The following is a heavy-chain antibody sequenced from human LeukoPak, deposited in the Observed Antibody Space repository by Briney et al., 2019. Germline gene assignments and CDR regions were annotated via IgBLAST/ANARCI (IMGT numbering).Heavy chain of an antibody. V-gene: IGHV3-23*01. CDR2: INENGRKT. D-gene: IGHD6-6*01. CDR1: GRTFSSYA. Sequence: GGSLRLSWAASGRTFSSYAMNWVRQASGKGLEWVSGINENGRKTYYADSVKGRFSISRDNSKNTLYLQMNSLRAEDTAVYYCASISSSSIDYWGQGTLVTVSS. J-gene: IGHJ4*02. CDR3: ASISSSSIDY.